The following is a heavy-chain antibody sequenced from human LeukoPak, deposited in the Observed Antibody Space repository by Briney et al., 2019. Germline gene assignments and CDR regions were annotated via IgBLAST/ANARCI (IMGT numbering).Heavy chain of an antibody. CDR2: ISYSGTT. Sequence: RASETLSLTCTVSGGFISSRPYYWGWVRQPPGKGLEWIGTISYSGTTYYSPSLKSRVTISLDTSKNQFSLKLSSVTAADTAIYYCARDFSSSSTVYYYYYMDVWGKGTTVTVSS. J-gene: IGHJ6*03. V-gene: IGHV4-39*07. CDR3: ARDFSSSSTVYYYYYMDV. D-gene: IGHD6-6*01. CDR1: GGFISSRPYY.